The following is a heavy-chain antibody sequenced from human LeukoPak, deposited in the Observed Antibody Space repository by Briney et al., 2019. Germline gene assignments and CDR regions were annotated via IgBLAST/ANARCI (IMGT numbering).Heavy chain of an antibody. CDR3: ATLTGGDDAFDI. CDR2: IFYTGST. CDR1: GGSISSYY. D-gene: IGHD4-23*01. Sequence: SETLSLTCTVSGGSISSYYWSWMRQPPGKGLEWIGYIFYTGSTNYNPSLKSRVTISVLASKNRFSLKLSSVTAADTAAYYCATLTGGDDAFDIWGQGTMVTVSS. J-gene: IGHJ3*02. V-gene: IGHV4-59*01.